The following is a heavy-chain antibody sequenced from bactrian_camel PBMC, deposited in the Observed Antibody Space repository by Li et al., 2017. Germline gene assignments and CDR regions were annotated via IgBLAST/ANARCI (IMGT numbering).Heavy chain of an antibody. CDR2: IGRDGSNA. V-gene: IGHV3S6*01. Sequence: HVQLVESGGGLVQPGGSLRLSCAASGFTFSRAYMIWVRQAPGKGLEWVSGIGRDGSNADYADSVKGRFTISRDNAKNTVSLQLNSLKLEDTAMYYCARGPYHYSYEPAGLVGEWGQGTQVTVS. CDR3: ARGPYHYSYEPAGLVGE. D-gene: IGHD3*01. CDR1: GFTFSRAY. J-gene: IGHJ4*01.